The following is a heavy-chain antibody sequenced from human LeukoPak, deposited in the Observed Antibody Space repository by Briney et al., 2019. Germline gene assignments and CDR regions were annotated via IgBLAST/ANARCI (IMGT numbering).Heavy chain of an antibody. J-gene: IGHJ3*02. D-gene: IGHD1-1*01. CDR1: GFTLSSYS. CDR2: LSRSTSTI. Sequence: GGSLRLSCAASGFTLSSYSREWVRQAPGEGLEWVSHLSRSTSTIYYAYSVKGRFTISRDNAKNSLYLQMNSLRAEDTAIYYCARVLLERPGIDSFDIWGRGTMVTVSS. V-gene: IGHV3-48*01. CDR3: ARVLLERPGIDSFDI.